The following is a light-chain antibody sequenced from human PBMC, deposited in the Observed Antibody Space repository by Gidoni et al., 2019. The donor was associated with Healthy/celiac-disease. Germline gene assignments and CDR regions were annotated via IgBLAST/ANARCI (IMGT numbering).Light chain of an antibody. CDR1: QGISSY. V-gene: IGKV1-39*01. Sequence: DIQMNQSPSSLSASVGDRVTITCRASQGISSYLNWYQQKPGKATKLLIDAASSLQSGVPSRFSGSGSGTDFTLTISSLQPEDFATYYCQQSYSTPYTFGQGTKLEIK. CDR3: QQSYSTPYT. CDR2: AAS. J-gene: IGKJ2*01.